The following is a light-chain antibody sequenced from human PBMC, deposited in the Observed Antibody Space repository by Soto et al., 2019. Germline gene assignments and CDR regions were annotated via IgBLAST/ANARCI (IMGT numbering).Light chain of an antibody. CDR2: DGS. CDR1: SSDVGSYNL. CDR3: CSYAGSSLYV. J-gene: IGLJ1*01. Sequence: QSVLTQPASVSGSPGQSITISCTGTSSDVGSYNLVSWYQQHPGKARKLMIYDGSKRPSWVSNRFSGSKSGNTASLTISGLQAEDEADYNCCSYAGSSLYVFGTGTKLTVL. V-gene: IGLV2-23*01.